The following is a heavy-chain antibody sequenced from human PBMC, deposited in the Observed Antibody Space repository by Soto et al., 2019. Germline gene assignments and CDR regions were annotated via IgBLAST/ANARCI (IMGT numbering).Heavy chain of an antibody. CDR3: AKDRRVHYYGSGSYSY. D-gene: IGHD3-10*01. Sequence: EVQLLESGGGLVQPGGSLRLSCAASGFVFSSYAMSWVRQAPGKGLEWVSTISGSGGNTYYADSVKGRFTISRDKSKNPLYLQMNSLRAEDTALYYGAKDRRVHYYGSGSYSYWGQGTLVTVSS. CDR2: ISGSGGNT. J-gene: IGHJ4*02. V-gene: IGHV3-23*01. CDR1: GFVFSSYA.